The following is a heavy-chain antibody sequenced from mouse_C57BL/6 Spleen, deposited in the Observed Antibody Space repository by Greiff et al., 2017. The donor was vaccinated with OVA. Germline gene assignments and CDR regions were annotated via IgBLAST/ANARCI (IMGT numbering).Heavy chain of an antibody. CDR2: INYDGSST. CDR1: GFTFSDYY. J-gene: IGHJ3*01. V-gene: IGHV5-16*01. CDR3: ARDDGYYVFAY. Sequence: EVHLVESEGGLVQPGSSMKLSCTASGFTFSDYYMAWVRQVPEKGLEWVANINYDGSSTYYLDSLKSRFIISRDNAKNSLYLQMSSLKSEDTATYYCARDDGYYVFAYWGQGTLVTVSA. D-gene: IGHD2-3*01.